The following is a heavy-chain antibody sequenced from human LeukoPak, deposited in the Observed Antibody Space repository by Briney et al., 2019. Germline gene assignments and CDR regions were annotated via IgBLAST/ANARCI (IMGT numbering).Heavy chain of an antibody. D-gene: IGHD6-13*01. J-gene: IGHJ3*02. Sequence: PGGSLRLSCAASGFTFSSYAMSWVRQAPGKGLEWVAFIRYDGSNKYYADSVKGRFTISRDNSKNTLYLQMNSLRAEDTAVYYCTKDGPLSSSLPKDVAFDIWGQGTMVTVSS. CDR2: IRYDGSNK. CDR1: GFTFSSYA. CDR3: TKDGPLSSSLPKDVAFDI. V-gene: IGHV3-30*02.